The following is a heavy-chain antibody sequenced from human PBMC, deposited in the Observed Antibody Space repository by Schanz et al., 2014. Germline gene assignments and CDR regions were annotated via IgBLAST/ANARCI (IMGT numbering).Heavy chain of an antibody. CDR2: IGNGGVTI. J-gene: IGHJ4*02. Sequence: VQLVESGGGLVQPGGSLRLSCAASGFTFSAYAMAWIRQPPGRGLEWVSYIGNGGVTIYYADSVKGRFTISRDNSKNSLYLQMNSLRAEDTAVYYCAKDRSWDYDSSGYFDYWGQGTLVTVSS. V-gene: IGHV3-11*01. CDR3: AKDRSWDYDSSGYFDY. CDR1: GFTFSAYA. D-gene: IGHD3-22*01.